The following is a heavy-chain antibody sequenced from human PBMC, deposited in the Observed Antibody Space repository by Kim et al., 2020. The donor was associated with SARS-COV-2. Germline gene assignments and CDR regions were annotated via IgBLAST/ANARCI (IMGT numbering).Heavy chain of an antibody. J-gene: IGHJ4*02. CDR2: INPNSGGT. CDR1: GYTFTGYY. Sequence: ASVKVSCKASGYTFTGYYMHWVRQAPGQGLEWMGWINPNSGGTNYAQKFQGRVTMTRDTSISTAYMELSRLRSDDTAVYYCARDTGVPYYYDSSGYYYIWGEGTLVTVSS. V-gene: IGHV1-2*02. CDR3: ARDTGVPYYYDSSGYYYI. D-gene: IGHD3-22*01.